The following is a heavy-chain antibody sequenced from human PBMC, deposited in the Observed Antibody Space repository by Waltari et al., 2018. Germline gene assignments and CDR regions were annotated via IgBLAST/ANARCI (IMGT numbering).Heavy chain of an antibody. V-gene: IGHV3-23*04. CDR2: ISGSGGST. CDR1: GFTFSSYA. Sequence: EVQLVESGGGLVQPGGSLRLSCAASGFTFSSYAMSWVRQAPGKGLGWVSAISGSGGSTYYADSVKGRFTISRDNSKNTLYLQMNSLRAEDTAVYYCAKDAIVATIRERYYYYYMDVWGKGTTVTVSS. D-gene: IGHD5-12*01. J-gene: IGHJ6*03. CDR3: AKDAIVATIRERYYYYYMDV.